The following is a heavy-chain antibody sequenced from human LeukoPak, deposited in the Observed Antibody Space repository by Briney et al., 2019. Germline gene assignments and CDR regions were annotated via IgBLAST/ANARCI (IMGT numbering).Heavy chain of an antibody. J-gene: IGHJ4*02. Sequence: GGSLRLSCAASGFTFSSYGMHWVRQAPGKGLEWVSAISGSGGSTYYADSVKGRFTISRDNSKNTLYLQMNSLRAEDTAVYYCAKVSVAGVFDYWGQGTLVTVSS. V-gene: IGHV3-23*01. CDR1: GFTFSSYG. D-gene: IGHD6-19*01. CDR3: AKVSVAGVFDY. CDR2: ISGSGGST.